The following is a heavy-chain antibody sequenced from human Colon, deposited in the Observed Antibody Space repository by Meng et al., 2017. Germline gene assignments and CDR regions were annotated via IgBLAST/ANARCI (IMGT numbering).Heavy chain of an antibody. J-gene: IGHJ4*02. V-gene: IGHV1-8*01. CDR3: ARGGYYYDSSGFRAALDY. CDR1: GYPFNTYD. D-gene: IGHD3-22*01. CDR2: MKPDSGDT. Sequence: QVQLVQSGAEMKKPGASVNVSCKASGYPFNTYDINWVRQATGQGLEWMGWMKPDSGDTGYAQKFQGRLTMTRDTSISAAYMELTSLRSEDTAVYYCARGGYYYDSSGFRAALDYWGQGALVTVSS.